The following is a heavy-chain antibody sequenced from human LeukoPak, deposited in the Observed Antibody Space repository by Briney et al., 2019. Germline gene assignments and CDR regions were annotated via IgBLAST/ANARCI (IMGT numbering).Heavy chain of an antibody. CDR3: ARAIGFLHWFDP. Sequence: GASVKVSCKASGYTFTSYYMHWVRQAPGQGLEWMGIINPSGGSTSYAQKFQGRVTMTRDTSTSTVYMELSSLRSGDTAVYYCARAIGFLHWFDPWGQGTLVTVSS. D-gene: IGHD2/OR15-2a*01. V-gene: IGHV1-46*01. J-gene: IGHJ5*02. CDR1: GYTFTSYY. CDR2: INPSGGST.